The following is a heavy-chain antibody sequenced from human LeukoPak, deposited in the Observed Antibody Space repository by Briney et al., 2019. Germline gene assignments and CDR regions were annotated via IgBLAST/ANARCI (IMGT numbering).Heavy chain of an antibody. CDR2: INPSGGSA. V-gene: IGHV1-46*01. CDR3: ARGVTGTLDY. D-gene: IGHD1-7*01. CDR1: GYTFTSYG. Sequence: GASVKVSCKASGYTFTSYGISWVRQAPGQGLEWMGIINPSGGSASYAQKFQGRVTMTRDMSTSTVYMKLSSLRSEDTAVYYCARGVTGTLDYWGQGTLVTVSS. J-gene: IGHJ4*02.